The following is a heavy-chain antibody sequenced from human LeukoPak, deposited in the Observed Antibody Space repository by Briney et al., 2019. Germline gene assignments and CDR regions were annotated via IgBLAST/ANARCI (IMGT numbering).Heavy chain of an antibody. CDR2: IYHSGST. D-gene: IGHD3-22*01. Sequence: PSETLSLTCAVSGGSISSGGYSWSWIRQPPGKGLEWIGYIYHSGSTYYNPSLKSRVTISVDRSKNQFSLKLSSVIAADTAVYYCVRDRELNYWGQGILVTVSS. CDR1: GGSISSGGYS. J-gene: IGHJ4*02. V-gene: IGHV4-30-2*02. CDR3: VRDRELNY.